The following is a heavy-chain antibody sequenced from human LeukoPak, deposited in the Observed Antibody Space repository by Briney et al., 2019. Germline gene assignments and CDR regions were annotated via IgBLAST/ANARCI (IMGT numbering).Heavy chain of an antibody. CDR1: GFTFSSYA. D-gene: IGHD2-2*01. J-gene: IGHJ4*02. Sequence: GGSLRLSCAASGFTFSSYAMNWVRQAPGKGLEWVSATGSTGVSTFYADSVKGRFTVSRDNSKNTLSLQMNSLRAEDTAVYYCAKDPGVVPAHYFDYWGQGILVSVSS. CDR3: AKDPGVVPAHYFDY. V-gene: IGHV3-23*01. CDR2: TGSTGVST.